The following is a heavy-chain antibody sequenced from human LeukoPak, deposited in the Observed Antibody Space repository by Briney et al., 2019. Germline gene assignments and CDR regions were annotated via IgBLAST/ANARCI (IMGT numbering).Heavy chain of an antibody. V-gene: IGHV3-23*01. Sequence: GGSLRLSCAASGFTFSSYAMSWVRQAPGKGLEWVSAISGSGGSTYYADSVGGRFTISRDNSKNTLYLQMNSLRAEDTAVYYCARDFLEWGPQLVLHYYGMDVWGQGTTVTVSS. J-gene: IGHJ6*02. CDR3: ARDFLEWGPQLVLHYYGMDV. CDR1: GFTFSSYA. D-gene: IGHD3-3*01. CDR2: ISGSGGST.